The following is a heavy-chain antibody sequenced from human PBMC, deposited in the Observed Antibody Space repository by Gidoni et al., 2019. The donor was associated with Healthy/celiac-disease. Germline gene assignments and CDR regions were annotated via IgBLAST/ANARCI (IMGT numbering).Heavy chain of an antibody. CDR3: AKGPDYYDSSGYYFNGAFDI. CDR1: GFTCSSYG. D-gene: IGHD3-22*01. Sequence: QVQLVESGGGVVQPGRSLRLSCAASGFTCSSYGLHWVRQAPGKGLEWVAVISYDGSNKYYADSVKGRFTISRDNSKNTLYLQMNSLRAEDTAVYYCAKGPDYYDSSGYYFNGAFDIWGQGTMVTVSS. J-gene: IGHJ3*02. CDR2: ISYDGSNK. V-gene: IGHV3-30*18.